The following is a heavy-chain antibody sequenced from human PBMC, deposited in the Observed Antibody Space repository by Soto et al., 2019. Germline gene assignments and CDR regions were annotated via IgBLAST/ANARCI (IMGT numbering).Heavy chain of an antibody. CDR1: GYAISSGSY. J-gene: IGHJ4*02. D-gene: IGHD5-18*01. CDR2: IYHSGNT. V-gene: IGHV4-38-2*01. Sequence: SETLSLTCAVSGYAISSGSYWDWIRQPPGKGLEWIGSIYHSGNTYFNPSLESRVTISVDTSKNQFSLRLSSVTAADTAVYYCATYTAMVTNYFDYWGQGTLVTVSS. CDR3: ATYTAMVTNYFDY.